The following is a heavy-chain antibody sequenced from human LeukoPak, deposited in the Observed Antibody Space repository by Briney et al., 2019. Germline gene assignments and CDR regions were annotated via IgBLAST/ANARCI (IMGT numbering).Heavy chain of an antibody. V-gene: IGHV3-30-3*01. D-gene: IGHD6-13*01. CDR1: GFTFSSYA. CDR3: AKVGSSWYYYYGMDV. Sequence: PGGSLRLSCAASGFTFSSYAMHWVRQAPGKGLEWVAVISYDGSNKYYADSVKGRFTISRDNSKNTLYLQMNSLRAEDTAVYYCAKVGSSWYYYYGMDVWGQGTTVTVSS. J-gene: IGHJ6*02. CDR2: ISYDGSNK.